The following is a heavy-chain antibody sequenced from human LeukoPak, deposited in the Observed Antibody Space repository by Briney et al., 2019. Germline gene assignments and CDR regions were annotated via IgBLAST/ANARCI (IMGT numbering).Heavy chain of an antibody. D-gene: IGHD5-18*01. CDR1: GGSISRYY. CDR2: IHYSGST. V-gene: IGHV4-59*01. Sequence: SQTLSLTCTVSGGSISRYYWSWIRPPPGNRLEWIGYIHYSGSTNYNPSLTSRVTMSLDTSDNQFSLKLSSVTAADTAVYYCATGYSSGQRFDYWGQGTLVTVSS. CDR3: ATGYSSGQRFDY. J-gene: IGHJ4*02.